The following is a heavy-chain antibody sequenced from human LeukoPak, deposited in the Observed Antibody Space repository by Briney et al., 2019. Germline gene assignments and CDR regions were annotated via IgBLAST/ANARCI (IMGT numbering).Heavy chain of an antibody. D-gene: IGHD6-13*01. J-gene: IGHJ4*02. Sequence: SETLSLTCTVSGGSISSYYWSWIRQPPGKGLEWIGYIYYSGSTNYNPSLKSRVTISVDTSKNQFSLKLSSVTAADTAVYYCARLGQQLDPLGYWGQGTLVTVSS. V-gene: IGHV4-59*08. CDR1: GGSISSYY. CDR2: IYYSGST. CDR3: ARLGQQLDPLGY.